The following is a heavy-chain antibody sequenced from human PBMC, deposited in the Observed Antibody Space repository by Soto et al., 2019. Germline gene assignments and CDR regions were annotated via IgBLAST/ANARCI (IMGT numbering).Heavy chain of an antibody. CDR3: ARAGWGSGSYYRTGHFDL. Sequence: QVQLQESGPGLVKPSQTLSLTCTVSGGSISSGGYYWSWIRQHPGKGLEWIGYIYSSGSTYYKPSLKSRVTISVDTSKNQFSLKLSSVTAADTAVYYCARAGWGSGSYYRTGHFDLWGRGTLVTVSS. CDR2: IYSSGST. D-gene: IGHD3-10*01. CDR1: GGSISSGGYY. V-gene: IGHV4-31*03. J-gene: IGHJ2*01.